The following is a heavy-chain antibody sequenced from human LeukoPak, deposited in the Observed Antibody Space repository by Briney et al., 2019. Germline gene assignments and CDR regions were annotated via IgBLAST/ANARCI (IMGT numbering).Heavy chain of an antibody. Sequence: GGSLRLSCAASGFTFSSYAMHWVRQAPGKGLEWVAVISYGGSNKYYADSVKGRFTISRDNSKNTLYLQMNSLRAEDTAVYYCARGGSYYYGSGSYFRANPDAFDIWGQGTMVTVSS. CDR3: ARGGSYYYGSGSYFRANPDAFDI. V-gene: IGHV3-30-3*01. CDR2: ISYGGSNK. CDR1: GFTFSSYA. D-gene: IGHD3-10*01. J-gene: IGHJ3*02.